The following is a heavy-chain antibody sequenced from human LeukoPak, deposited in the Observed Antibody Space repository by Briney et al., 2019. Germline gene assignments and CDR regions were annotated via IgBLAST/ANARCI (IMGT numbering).Heavy chain of an antibody. CDR1: GGSISSGGYS. D-gene: IGHD5-12*01. CDR2: IYHSGST. Sequence: SETLSLTCAVCGGSISSGGYSWSWIRQPPGKGLEWIGYIYHSGSTYYNPSLKSRVTISVDRSKNQFSLKLSSVTAADTAVYYCARVSAGYSGYDLWGGYFDYWGQGTLVTVSS. J-gene: IGHJ4*02. V-gene: IGHV4-30-2*01. CDR3: ARVSAGYSGYDLWGGYFDY.